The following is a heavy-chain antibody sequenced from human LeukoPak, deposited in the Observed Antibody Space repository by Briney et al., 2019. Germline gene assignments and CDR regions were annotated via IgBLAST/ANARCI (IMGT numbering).Heavy chain of an antibody. CDR2: ISSNGGST. J-gene: IGHJ4*02. CDR3: ARLSGYDPTAGFDY. V-gene: IGHV3-64*04. D-gene: IGHD5-12*01. CDR1: GXTFSSYV. Sequence: PGGSLRLSCSGSGXTFSSYVMHWVRQAPGKGLEYVSTISSNGGSTYYADSVKGRFTISRDNSKNTLYLQMSSLRAEDTAVYYCARLSGYDPTAGFDYWGQGTLVTVSS.